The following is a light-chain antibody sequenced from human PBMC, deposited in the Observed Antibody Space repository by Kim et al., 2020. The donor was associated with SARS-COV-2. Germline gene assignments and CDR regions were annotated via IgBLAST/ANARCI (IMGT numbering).Light chain of an antibody. CDR1: QTVSSS. CDR2: RAS. CDR3: QQFYMWPLT. Sequence: EIVMTQSPGTLSVSPGERVTLSCRASQTVSSSLAWYRQKPGQPPILLISRASTRATGIPATFSGSGSGTDFTLTISSVQSEDSAVYYCQQFYMWPLTFGGGTKVEI. J-gene: IGKJ4*01. V-gene: IGKV3-15*01.